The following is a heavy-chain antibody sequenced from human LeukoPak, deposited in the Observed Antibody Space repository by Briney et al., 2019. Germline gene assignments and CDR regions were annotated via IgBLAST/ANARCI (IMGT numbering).Heavy chain of an antibody. Sequence: GGSLRLSCAASGFNFKTYAMTWVRQAPGKGLEWVSAVSGNGGGTYYADSVKGRFTISRDNSKNTLYLQMNSLRAEDTAVYYCAKEPQWEPNDAFDIWGQGTMVTVSS. CDR1: GFNFKTYA. CDR3: AKEPQWEPNDAFDI. V-gene: IGHV3-23*01. CDR2: VSGNGGGT. D-gene: IGHD1-26*01. J-gene: IGHJ3*02.